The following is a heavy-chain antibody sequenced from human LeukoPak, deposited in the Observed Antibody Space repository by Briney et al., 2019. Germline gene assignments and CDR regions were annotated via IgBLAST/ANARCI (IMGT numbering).Heavy chain of an antibody. Sequence: SETLSLTCTVSGGSISSTSYYWGWVRQPPGKGLEWIGTIYYNGATQYSPSLRSRATMSVDTSKNQFSLKLNSVTAADTAVYYCARELRYCSGDSCYSGDYWGQGTLVTVSS. CDR3: ARELRYCSGDSCYSGDY. D-gene: IGHD2-15*01. V-gene: IGHV4-39*07. CDR1: GGSISSTSYY. J-gene: IGHJ4*02. CDR2: IYYNGAT.